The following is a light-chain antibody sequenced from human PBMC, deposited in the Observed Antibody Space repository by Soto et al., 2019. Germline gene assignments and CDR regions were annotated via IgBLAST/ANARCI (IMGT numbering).Light chain of an antibody. J-gene: IGKJ4*01. CDR3: QQRSNWPPLT. Sequence: EIVLTQSPATLSLSPGERATLSCRASQSVSSYLAWYQHKPGQAPRLLICVASNRATGIPARFSGSGYGTDFTHTISILAPEDLADYYCQQRSNWPPLTFGGGTKVEI. CDR2: VAS. V-gene: IGKV3-11*01. CDR1: QSVSSY.